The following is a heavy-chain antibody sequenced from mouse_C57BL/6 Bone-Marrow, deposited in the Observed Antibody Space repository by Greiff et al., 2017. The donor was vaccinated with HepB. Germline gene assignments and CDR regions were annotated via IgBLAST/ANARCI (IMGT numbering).Heavy chain of an antibody. Sequence: EVQRVESGGGLVQPGGSLKLSCAASGFTFSDYYMYWVRQTPEKRLEWVAYISNGGGSTYYPDTVKGRFTISRDNAKNTLYLQMSRLKSEDTAMYYCARHAYYYGSSYWYFDVWGTGTTVTVSS. CDR1: GFTFSDYY. D-gene: IGHD1-1*01. V-gene: IGHV5-12*01. CDR3: ARHAYYYGSSYWYFDV. J-gene: IGHJ1*03. CDR2: ISNGGGST.